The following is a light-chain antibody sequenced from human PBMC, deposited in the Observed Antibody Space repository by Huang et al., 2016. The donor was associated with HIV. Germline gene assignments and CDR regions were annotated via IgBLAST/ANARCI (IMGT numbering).Light chain of an antibody. CDR2: DAS. Sequence: DIVLTQSPGTLSLSPGERATLSCRTSQSVVSNLAWYQQRPGQAPRLLIYDASNRATGIPARFSGSGSGTDFTLTISSLEPEDFAVYYCQQRSAWPRTFGQGTKLEIK. J-gene: IGKJ2*01. V-gene: IGKV3-11*01. CDR1: QSVVSN. CDR3: QQRSAWPRT.